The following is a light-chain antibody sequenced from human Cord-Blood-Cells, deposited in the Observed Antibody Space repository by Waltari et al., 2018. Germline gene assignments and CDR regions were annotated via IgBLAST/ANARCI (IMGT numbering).Light chain of an antibody. CDR2: DAS. V-gene: IGKV1-13*02. CDR1: QGISTA. Sequence: AIQLTQSPSSLSASVGDRVSITCRASQGISTALAWYQQKPGKTPKLLIYDASSLESGVPTRFSGSGSGTDFTHSISSLQPEDFATYYCRKINSYPRTFGPGTKVDIK. CDR3: RKINSYPRT. J-gene: IGKJ3*01.